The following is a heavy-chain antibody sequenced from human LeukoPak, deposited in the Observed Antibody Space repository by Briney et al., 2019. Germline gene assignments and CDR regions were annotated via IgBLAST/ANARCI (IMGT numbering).Heavy chain of an antibody. CDR2: IYYSGST. CDR1: GDSISTYY. CDR3: AREFYGDSIDY. Sequence: PSETLSLTCTVSGDSISTYYWTWIRQSPGKGLEWIGYIYYSGSTNYNPSLKSRVTISVDTSKNHFSLKLTSVTAADTAVYYCAREFYGDSIDYWGQGTLVTVSS. D-gene: IGHD4-17*01. J-gene: IGHJ4*02. V-gene: IGHV4-59*01.